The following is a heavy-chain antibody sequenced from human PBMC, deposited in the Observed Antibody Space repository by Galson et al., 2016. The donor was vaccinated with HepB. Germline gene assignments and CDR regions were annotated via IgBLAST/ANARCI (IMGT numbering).Heavy chain of an antibody. J-gene: IGHJ4*02. CDR1: GFTFSRYW. CDR2: IKEDGSEK. Sequence: SLRLSCAASGFTFSRYWMTWVRQAPGKGLEWVANIKEDGSEKYYVDSVKGRFTISRENAKKSLYLQLNSLRAEDTAVYYCARAEGTFNSYYFDYWGQGTLVTVSS. D-gene: IGHD1-7*01. V-gene: IGHV3-7*04. CDR3: ARAEGTFNSYYFDY.